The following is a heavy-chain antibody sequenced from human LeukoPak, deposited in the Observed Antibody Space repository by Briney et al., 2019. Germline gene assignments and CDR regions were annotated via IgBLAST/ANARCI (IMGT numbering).Heavy chain of an antibody. CDR1: GFTFSSYA. D-gene: IGHD5-12*01. J-gene: IGHJ4*02. CDR2: IRYDGSNK. V-gene: IGHV3-30*02. CDR3: AKGHSGYESPNDY. Sequence: PGGSLRLSCAASGFTFSSYAMHWVRQAPGKGLEWVAFIRYDGSNKYYADSVKGRFTISRDNSKNTLYLQMNSLRAEDTAVYYCAKGHSGYESPNDYWGQGTLVTVSS.